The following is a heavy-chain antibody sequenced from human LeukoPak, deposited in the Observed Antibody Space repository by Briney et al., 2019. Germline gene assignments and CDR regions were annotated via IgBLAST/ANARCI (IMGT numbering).Heavy chain of an antibody. J-gene: IGHJ5*02. CDR1: GFTFSSYS. CDR2: ISSSSSYI. CDR3: ARDTRTGRTVYNWFDP. V-gene: IGHV3-21*01. D-gene: IGHD1/OR15-1a*01. Sequence: GGSLRLSCAASGFTFSSYSMNWVRQAPGKGLEWVSSISSSSSYIYYADSVKGRFTISRDNAKNSLYLQMNSLRAEDTAMYYCARDTRTGRTVYNWFDPWGQGTLVTVSS.